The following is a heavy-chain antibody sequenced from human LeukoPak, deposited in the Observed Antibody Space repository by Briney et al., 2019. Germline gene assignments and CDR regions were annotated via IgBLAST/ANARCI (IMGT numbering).Heavy chain of an antibody. CDR3: ARGQWEVRGIIITHFDY. D-gene: IGHD3-10*01. Sequence: SETLSLTCAVYGGSFSGYYWSWIRQPPGKGLEWIGESKHSGGTNYHPSLKSRVTISVDTSKNQFSLKLSSVTAADTGVYYCARGQWEVRGIIITHFDYWGQGTLVTVSS. CDR2: SKHSGGT. CDR1: GGSFSGYY. V-gene: IGHV4-34*01. J-gene: IGHJ4*02.